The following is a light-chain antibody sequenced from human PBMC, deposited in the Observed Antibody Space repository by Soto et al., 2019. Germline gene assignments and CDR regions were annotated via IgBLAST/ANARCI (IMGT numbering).Light chain of an antibody. J-gene: IGKJ1*01. CDR3: QHYNDYSWT. CDR2: GRS. V-gene: IGKV1-5*03. Sequence: DIHMTQSPSTLSASVGDRVTITCRASQSISIWLAWYQQKPGRAPNLLIYGRSSLESGVPSRFSGSGSGTEFTLTISSLQPDDFATYYCQHYNDYSWTFGQGTKVEIK. CDR1: QSISIW.